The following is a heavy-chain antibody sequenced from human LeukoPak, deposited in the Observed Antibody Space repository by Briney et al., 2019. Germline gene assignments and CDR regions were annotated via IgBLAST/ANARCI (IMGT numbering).Heavy chain of an antibody. D-gene: IGHD2-15*01. CDR2: ISSGTTYL. CDR1: GFTFSSFG. CDR3: ARSSDRYGMDV. J-gene: IGHJ6*02. Sequence: PGGSLRLSCAASGFTFSSFGMNWVRQAPGKGLEWVSSISSGTTYLYYADSVKGRFTISRDNAKNSLYLQMNSLRAEDTAVYFCARSSDRYGMDVWGQGTTVTVSS. V-gene: IGHV3-21*01.